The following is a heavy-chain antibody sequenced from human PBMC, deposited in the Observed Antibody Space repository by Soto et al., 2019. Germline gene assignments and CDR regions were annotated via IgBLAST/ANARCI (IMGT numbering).Heavy chain of an antibody. J-gene: IGHJ4*02. V-gene: IGHV3-23*01. CDR1: EFTFSSYA. CDR3: AKSLDTATSFDY. Sequence: EVQLLESGGGLVQPGGSLRLSCAASEFTFSSYAMNWVRQAPGKGPEWVSHISVTGGTYYADSVKGRFTISRDNSKNTLFLHMNSLRAEDTAVYYCAKSLDTATSFDYWGQGTPVTVSS. CDR2: ISVTGGT.